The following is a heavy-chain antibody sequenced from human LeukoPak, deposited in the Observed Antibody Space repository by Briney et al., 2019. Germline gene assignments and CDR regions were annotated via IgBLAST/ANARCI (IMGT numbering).Heavy chain of an antibody. CDR1: GFSFSSYE. V-gene: IGHV3-48*03. CDR2: ISSSGSTI. J-gene: IGHJ4*02. CDR3: ARDRRLDGSRQFDY. D-gene: IGHD3-16*01. Sequence: GGSLILSCATSGFSFSSYEMNWVRQAPGKGLEWVSYISSSGSTIYYADSVKGRFTISRDNAKNSLYLQMNSLRAEDTAVYYCARDRRLDGSRQFDYWGQGTLVTVSS.